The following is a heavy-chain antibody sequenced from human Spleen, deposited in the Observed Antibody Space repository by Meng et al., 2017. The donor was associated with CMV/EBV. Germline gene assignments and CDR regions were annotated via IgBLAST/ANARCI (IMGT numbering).Heavy chain of an antibody. Sequence: SGGSMSGSYWGWIRQPPGKGLEWIGYIYYSGGTDYNPSLKSRLTISVDTSRSQISLRLSSVTAADTAVYFCARSHSSGSYANYFDPWGQGTLVTVSS. V-gene: IGHV4-59*01. D-gene: IGHD3-16*01. CDR1: GGSMSGSY. J-gene: IGHJ5*02. CDR2: IYYSGGT. CDR3: ARSHSSGSYANYFDP.